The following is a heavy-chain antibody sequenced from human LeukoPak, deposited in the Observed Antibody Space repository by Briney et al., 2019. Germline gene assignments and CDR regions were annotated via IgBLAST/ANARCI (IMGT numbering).Heavy chain of an antibody. V-gene: IGHV3-21*01. Sequence: GGSLRLSCAASGFTFSSHSMNWVRQAPGKGLEWVSSISSSSSYIYYADSVKGRFTISRDNSKNTVYLQMNSLTTEDTAVYYCAKDRHYQSNVLDYWGQGTLVTVSS. CDR3: AKDRHYQSNVLDY. CDR2: ISSSSSYI. CDR1: GFTFSSHS. D-gene: IGHD3-22*01. J-gene: IGHJ4*02.